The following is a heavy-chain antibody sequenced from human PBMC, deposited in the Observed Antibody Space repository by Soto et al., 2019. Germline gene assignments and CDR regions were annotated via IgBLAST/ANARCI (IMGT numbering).Heavy chain of an antibody. CDR2: IYHSGST. D-gene: IGHD6-13*01. CDR3: AGYQQSPKGSYDGMAV. V-gene: IGHV4-38-2*01. J-gene: IGHJ6*02. Sequence: PSETLSLTCPVSGYSISNGYYWCCIRQPPGKGLEWIGSIYHSGSTYYNPSLKIRVTIPVYTSKNQFSLKLSSVPGEDTAVYYCAGYQQSPKGSYDGMAVWGQGTPVTVS. CDR1: GYSISNGYY.